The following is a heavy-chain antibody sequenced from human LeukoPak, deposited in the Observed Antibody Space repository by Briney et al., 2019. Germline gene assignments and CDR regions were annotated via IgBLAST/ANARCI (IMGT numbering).Heavy chain of an antibody. D-gene: IGHD3-10*01. CDR2: IYYSGST. J-gene: IGHJ5*02. CDR3: ARGGYYGSGDDFRFDP. CDR1: GGSISSYY. V-gene: IGHV4-59*01. Sequence: PSETLSLTCTVSGGSISSYYWSWIRQPPGKGLEWIGYIYYSGSTNYKPSLKSRVTISVDTSKNQFSLKLNSVTAADTAVYYCARGGYYGSGDDFRFDPWGQGTLVTVSS.